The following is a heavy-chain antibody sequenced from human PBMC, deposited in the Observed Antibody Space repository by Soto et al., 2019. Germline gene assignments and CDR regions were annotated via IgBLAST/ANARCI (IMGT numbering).Heavy chain of an antibody. J-gene: IGHJ4*02. CDR3: ARDATPRYSSSWPD. D-gene: IGHD6-13*01. CDR2: IKQDGSEK. CDR1: GFTVSSYW. V-gene: IGHV3-7*01. Sequence: GGALRLSCAASGFTVSSYWMSWVRQAPGKGLEWVANIKQDGSEKYYVDSAKGRFTISRDNAKNSLYLQMNSLRAEDTAVYYCARDATPRYSSSWPDWGQGTLVTVSS.